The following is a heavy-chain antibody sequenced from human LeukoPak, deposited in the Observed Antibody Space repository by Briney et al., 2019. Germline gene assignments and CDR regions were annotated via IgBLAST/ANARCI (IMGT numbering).Heavy chain of an antibody. D-gene: IGHD3-9*01. Sequence: SETLSLTCTVSGGSISSYYWSWIRQPPGKGLEWIGYIYYSGSTNYNPSLKNRVTISVDTSKNQFSLKLSSVTAADTAVYYCARVAWLRPYQYHFDYWGQGTLVTVSS. J-gene: IGHJ4*02. CDR1: GGSISSYY. V-gene: IGHV4-59*01. CDR3: ARVAWLRPYQYHFDY. CDR2: IYYSGST.